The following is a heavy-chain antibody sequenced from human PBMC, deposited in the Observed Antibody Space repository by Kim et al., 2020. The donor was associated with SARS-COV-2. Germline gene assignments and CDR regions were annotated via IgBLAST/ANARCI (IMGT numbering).Heavy chain of an antibody. Sequence: SVKGRLTISRDNSKNTLYLQMNSLRAEDTAVYYCANLAVDSSSSRGDFDYWGQGTLVTVSS. CDR3: ANLAVDSSSSRGDFDY. D-gene: IGHD6-6*01. V-gene: IGHV3-30*02. J-gene: IGHJ4*02.